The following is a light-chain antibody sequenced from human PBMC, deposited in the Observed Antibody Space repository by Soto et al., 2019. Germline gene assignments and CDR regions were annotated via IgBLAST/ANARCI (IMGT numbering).Light chain of an antibody. CDR2: ATS. CDR3: QHYNSYSEA. CDR1: QAIHSY. Sequence: IHMTHSPSSLSASLWYRCTITFRSSQAIHSYLNWYQQKPGKAPNLLIFATSTLQSGVPSRFSGSGSGTEFTLTISSLQPDDFATYYCQHYNSYSEAFGQGTKVDIK. J-gene: IGKJ1*01. V-gene: IGKV1-39*01.